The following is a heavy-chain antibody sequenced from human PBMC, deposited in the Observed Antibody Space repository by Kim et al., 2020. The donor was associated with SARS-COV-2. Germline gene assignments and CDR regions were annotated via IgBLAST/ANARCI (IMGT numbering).Heavy chain of an antibody. V-gene: IGHV3-53*01. D-gene: IGHD6-13*01. J-gene: IGHJ4*02. Sequence: YADSVKGRFTICRDNSKNTLYLQMNSLRAEDTAVYYCARDITRAVAAAGYWGQGTLVTVSS. CDR3: ARDITRAVAAAGY.